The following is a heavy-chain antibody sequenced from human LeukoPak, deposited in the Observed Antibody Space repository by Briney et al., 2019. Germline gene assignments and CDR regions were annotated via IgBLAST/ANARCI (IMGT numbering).Heavy chain of an antibody. CDR3: AKQSYARSLGE. D-gene: IGHD2-8*01. CDR1: GFPLRDFS. Sequence: AGGSLRLSCTTSGFPLRDFSMTWVRRAPGQGLEWISTTDSGGTSTYYAESVKGRFTISRDNSKDALYLQMSSLRVEDTAIYYCAKQSYARSLGEGGPGTLVSVSS. CDR2: TDSGGTST. V-gene: IGHV3-23*01. J-gene: IGHJ4*02.